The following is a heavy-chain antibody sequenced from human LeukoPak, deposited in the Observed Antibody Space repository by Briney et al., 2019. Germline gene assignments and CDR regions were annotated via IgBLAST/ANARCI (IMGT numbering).Heavy chain of an antibody. Sequence: SETLSLTCAVSGGSFSGYYWSWIRQPPGKGLEWIGEINHSGSTNYNPSLKSRVTISVDTSKNQFSLKLSSVTAADTAVYYCARARALPLEWLFPNWFDPWGQGTLVTVSS. CDR3: ARARALPLEWLFPNWFDP. J-gene: IGHJ5*02. CDR2: INHSGST. V-gene: IGHV4-34*01. CDR1: GGSFSGYY. D-gene: IGHD3-3*01.